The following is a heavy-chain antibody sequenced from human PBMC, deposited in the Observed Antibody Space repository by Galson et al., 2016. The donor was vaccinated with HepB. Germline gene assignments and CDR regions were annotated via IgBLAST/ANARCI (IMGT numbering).Heavy chain of an antibody. CDR2: IDYSGST. CDR1: GCSISSSSYY. V-gene: IGHV4-39*07. CDR3: AIPEFDP. Sequence: SETLSLTCTVSGCSISSSSYYWGWLRQPPGKGLEWIGSIDYSGSTYYNPSLKSRVTISADTSKNQFSLKLRSVTAADTAVYYCAIPEFDPWGQGTLVTVSS. J-gene: IGHJ5*02.